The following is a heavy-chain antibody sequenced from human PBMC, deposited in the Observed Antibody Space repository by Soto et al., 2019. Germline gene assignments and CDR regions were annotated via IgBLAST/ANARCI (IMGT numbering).Heavy chain of an antibody. D-gene: IGHD3-10*01. V-gene: IGHV1-8*01. CDR3: ARGRQYGSGSYGYYYYMDV. Sequence: QVQLVQSGAEVKKPGASVKVSCKASGYPFSSYDINWVRQATGQGLEWMGWMNPNSRNTGYAHKFQGRVTMTRNTSISTAYMELSSLRSEDTAVYYCARGRQYGSGSYGYYYYMDVWGKGTTVTVSS. J-gene: IGHJ6*03. CDR1: GYPFSSYD. CDR2: MNPNSRNT.